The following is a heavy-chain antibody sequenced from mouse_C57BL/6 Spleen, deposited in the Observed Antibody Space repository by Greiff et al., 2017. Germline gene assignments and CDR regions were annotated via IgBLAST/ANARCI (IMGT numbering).Heavy chain of an antibody. CDR2: IDPSDSYT. J-gene: IGHJ4*01. CDR1: GYTFTSYW. Sequence: VQLQQPGAELVMPGASVKLSCKASGYTFTSYWMHWVKQRPGQGLEWIGEIDPSDSYTNYNQKFKGKSTLTVDKSSSTAYMQLSSLTSEDSAVYYCARLAPATGGDYWGQGTSVTVSS. V-gene: IGHV1-69*01. D-gene: IGHD1-1*01. CDR3: ARLAPATGGDY.